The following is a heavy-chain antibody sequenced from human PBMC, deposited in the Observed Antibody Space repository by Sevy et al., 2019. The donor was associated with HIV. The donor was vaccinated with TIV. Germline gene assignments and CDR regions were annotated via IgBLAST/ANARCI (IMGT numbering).Heavy chain of an antibody. Sequence: GGSLRLSCAASGFTFSSYAMHWVRQAPGKGLEWVAVISYDGSNKYYADSVKGRFTISRDNSKNTLYLQMSSLRAEDTAVYYCARAIAAAVNAEYFQHWGQGTLVTVSS. V-gene: IGHV3-30-3*01. CDR3: ARAIAAAVNAEYFQH. CDR1: GFTFSSYA. D-gene: IGHD6-13*01. J-gene: IGHJ1*01. CDR2: ISYDGSNK.